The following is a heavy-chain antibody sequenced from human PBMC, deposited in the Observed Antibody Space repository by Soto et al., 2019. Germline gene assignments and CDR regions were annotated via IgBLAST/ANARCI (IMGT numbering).Heavy chain of an antibody. J-gene: IGHJ6*02. CDR3: ASRVDYYDSSGYYYVNYYGMDV. D-gene: IGHD3-22*01. V-gene: IGHV3-33*01. CDR2: IWYDGSNK. CDR1: GFTFSSYG. Sequence: GGSLRLSCAASGFTFSSYGMHWVRQAPGKGLEWVAVIWYDGSNKYYADSVKGRFTISRDNSKNTLYLQMNSLRAEDTAVYYCASRVDYYDSSGYYYVNYYGMDVWGQGTTVTVSS.